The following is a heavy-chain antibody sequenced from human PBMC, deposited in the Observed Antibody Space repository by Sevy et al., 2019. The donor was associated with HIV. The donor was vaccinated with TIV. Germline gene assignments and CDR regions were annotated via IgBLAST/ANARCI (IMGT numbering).Heavy chain of an antibody. J-gene: IGHJ5*02. D-gene: IGHD3-9*01. CDR3: AKDHDNNWFDP. Sequence: GGSLRLSCAASGFTFSIYAMSWVRQAPGKGLEWVSTISVSGGSTYYADSVKGRFTISRDNSKNTLYLQMNSLRAEDTAIYFCAKDHDNNWFDPCGQGTLVTVSS. CDR1: GFTFSIYA. CDR2: ISVSGGST. V-gene: IGHV3-23*01.